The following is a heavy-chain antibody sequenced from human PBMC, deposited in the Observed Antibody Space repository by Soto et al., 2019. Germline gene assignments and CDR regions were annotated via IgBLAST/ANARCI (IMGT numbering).Heavy chain of an antibody. J-gene: IGHJ4*02. CDR1: GYTFTSYA. Sequence: QVQLVHSGAEEKKPGASVKVSCKASGYTFTSYAMHWVRQAPGQRLEWMGWINAGNGNTKYSQKFQGRVTITRDTSASTAYMDLSSLRSEDTAVYYCARSIVVVTALDYWGQGTLVTVSS. D-gene: IGHD2-21*02. CDR3: ARSIVVVTALDY. V-gene: IGHV1-3*05. CDR2: INAGNGNT.